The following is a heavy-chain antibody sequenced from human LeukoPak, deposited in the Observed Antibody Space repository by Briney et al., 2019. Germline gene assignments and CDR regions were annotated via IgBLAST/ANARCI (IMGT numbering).Heavy chain of an antibody. V-gene: IGHV3-23*05. CDR2: IGSDNKP. Sequence: GGSLRLSCEASGFTFSAYAMTWVRQAPGKGLEWVSSIGSDNKPHYSESVKGRFAISRDNSKSMLFLQLNSLRAEDTALYYCASDGIAVAGGWAGFDYWGQGTLVTVSS. CDR1: GFTFSAYA. J-gene: IGHJ4*02. D-gene: IGHD6-19*01. CDR3: ASDGIAVAGGWAGFDY.